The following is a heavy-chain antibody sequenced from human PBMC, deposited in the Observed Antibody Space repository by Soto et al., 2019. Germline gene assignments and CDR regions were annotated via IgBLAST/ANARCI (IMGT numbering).Heavy chain of an antibody. CDR1: GFTFSSYA. Sequence: EVQLLESGGGLVQPGGSLRLSCAASGFTFSSYAMSWVRQAPGKGLEWVSAISGSGGSTYYADSVKGRFTISRDNSKKGVYLQMNSLRAGDTAVYYCGGESYYYDSSGYYPDYGGRGTRVTFPS. CDR2: ISGSGGST. J-gene: IGHJ4*02. V-gene: IGHV3-23*01. D-gene: IGHD3-22*01. CDR3: GGESYYYDSSGYYPDY.